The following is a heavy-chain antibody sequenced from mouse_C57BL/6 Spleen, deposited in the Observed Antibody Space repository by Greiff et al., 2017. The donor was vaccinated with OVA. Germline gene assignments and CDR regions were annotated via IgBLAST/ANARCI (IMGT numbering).Heavy chain of an antibody. CDR2: IDPETGGT. CDR1: GYTFTDYE. D-gene: IGHD3-2*02. Sequence: QVQLKESGAELVRPGASVTLSCKASGYTFTDYEMHWVKQTPVHGLEWIGAIDPETGGTAYNQKFKGKAILTADKSSSTAYMELRSLTSEDSAVYYCTKENPAQATYAWFAYWGQGTLVTVSA. CDR3: TKENPAQATYAWFAY. J-gene: IGHJ3*01. V-gene: IGHV1-15*01.